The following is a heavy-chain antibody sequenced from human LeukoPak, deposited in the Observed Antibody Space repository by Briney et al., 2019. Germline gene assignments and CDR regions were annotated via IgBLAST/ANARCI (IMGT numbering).Heavy chain of an antibody. CDR2: ISYDGSNK. V-gene: IGHV3-30*18. CDR3: AKDTYGSGSYYYFDY. J-gene: IGHJ4*02. Sequence: GGSLRLSCAASGFTFSSYGMHWVRQAPGQGLGWMAFISYDGSNKYYADSVKGRFTISRDNSKNTLYLQMNSLRAEDTAVYYCAKDTYGSGSYYYFDYWGQGSLVTVCS. D-gene: IGHD3-10*01. CDR1: GFTFSSYG.